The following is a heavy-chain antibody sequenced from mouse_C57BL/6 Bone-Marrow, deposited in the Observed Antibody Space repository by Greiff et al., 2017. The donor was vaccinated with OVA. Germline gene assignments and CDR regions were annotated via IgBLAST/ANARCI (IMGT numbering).Heavy chain of an antibody. Sequence: VQLQQSGAELARPGASVKLSCKASGYTFTSYGISWVKQRTGQGLEWIGEIYPRSGNTYYNEKFKGKATLTADKSSSTAYMELRSLTSEDSAVYFCARWDYYGSSYRFAYWGQGTLVTVSA. CDR1: GYTFTSYG. D-gene: IGHD1-1*01. CDR2: IYPRSGNT. CDR3: ARWDYYGSSYRFAY. V-gene: IGHV1-81*01. J-gene: IGHJ3*01.